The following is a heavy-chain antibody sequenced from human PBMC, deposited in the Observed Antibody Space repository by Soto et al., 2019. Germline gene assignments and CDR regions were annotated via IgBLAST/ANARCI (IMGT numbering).Heavy chain of an antibody. D-gene: IGHD1-7*01. CDR3: VRRVSGNYDY. CDR2: ISSNGGTT. V-gene: IGHV3-64*01. J-gene: IGHJ4*02. Sequence: EVQLAEPGGGMVQPGGSLILSCVASGFTFSSYDMHWVRQAPGKGLEYVSSISSNGGTTYYGNSVKGRFTISRDNSKNTLYLQMGSLRAEDMAVYYCVRRVSGNYDYWGQGTLVTVSS. CDR1: GFTFSSYD.